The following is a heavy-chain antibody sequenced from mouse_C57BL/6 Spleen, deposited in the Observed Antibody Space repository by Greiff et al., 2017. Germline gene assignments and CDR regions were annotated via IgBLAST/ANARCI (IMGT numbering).Heavy chain of an antibody. CDR2: IWRGGST. Sequence: QVQLQQSGPGLVQPSQSLSITCTVSGFSLTSYGVHWVRQSPGKGLEWLGVIWRGGSTDYNAAFMSRLSITKDNSKSQVFFKMNSLQADDTAIYYCAKMGPFITTVVATGYAMDYWGQGTSVTVSS. CDR3: AKMGPFITTVVATGYAMDY. D-gene: IGHD1-1*01. V-gene: IGHV2-5*01. CDR1: GFSLTSYG. J-gene: IGHJ4*01.